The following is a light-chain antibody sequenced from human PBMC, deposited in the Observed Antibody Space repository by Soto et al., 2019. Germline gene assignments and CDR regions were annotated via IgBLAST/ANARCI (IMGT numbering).Light chain of an antibody. Sequence: IQLTQSPSSLSASVGDRVTITCRVSQGISSYLAWYQQKPGKGPKLLIYAASTLQSGVPSRFSGSGSGTEFTLTISSLQPEDFATYYCQQLNSYPYTFGQGTKLEIK. J-gene: IGKJ2*01. CDR1: QGISSY. CDR2: AAS. V-gene: IGKV1-9*01. CDR3: QQLNSYPYT.